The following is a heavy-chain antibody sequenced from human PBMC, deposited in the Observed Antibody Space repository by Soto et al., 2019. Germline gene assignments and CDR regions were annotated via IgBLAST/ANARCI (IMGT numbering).Heavy chain of an antibody. V-gene: IGHV4-59*01. Sequence: SETLSLTCTVSGGSISSYYWSWIRQPPGKGLEWIGYIYYSGSTNYNPSLKSRVTISVDTSKNQFSLKLSSVTAADTAVYYCARDSSGWYNWYDPWGQGTLVTVSS. CDR3: ARDSSGWYNWYDP. D-gene: IGHD6-19*01. CDR2: IYYSGST. CDR1: GGSISSYY. J-gene: IGHJ5*02.